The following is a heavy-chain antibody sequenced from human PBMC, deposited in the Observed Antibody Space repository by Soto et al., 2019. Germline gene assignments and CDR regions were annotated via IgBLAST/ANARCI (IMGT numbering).Heavy chain of an antibody. J-gene: IGHJ6*02. V-gene: IGHV3-30-3*01. CDR2: ISYDGSNK. Sequence: GGSLRLSCAASGFTFSSYAMHWVRQAPGKGLEWVAVISYDGSNKYYADSVKGRFTISRDNSKSTLYLQMNSLRAEDTALYYCAKGRSYYYYYGVDVWGQGTTVTVSS. CDR3: AKGRSYYYYYGVDV. CDR1: GFTFSSYA.